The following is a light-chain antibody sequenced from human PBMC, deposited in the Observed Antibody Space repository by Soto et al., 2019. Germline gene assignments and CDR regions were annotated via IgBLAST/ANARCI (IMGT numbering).Light chain of an antibody. V-gene: IGKV1-5*01. Sequence: DIKMTQSPSTLSASVGDRGTITCRASQSISSWLAWYQQKPGKAPKLLIYDASSLESGVPSRFSGSGSGTEFTLTISSMQPDDFATYYCQQYNSYPGWTFGQGNKVEIK. CDR3: QQYNSYPGWT. CDR2: DAS. CDR1: QSISSW. J-gene: IGKJ1*01.